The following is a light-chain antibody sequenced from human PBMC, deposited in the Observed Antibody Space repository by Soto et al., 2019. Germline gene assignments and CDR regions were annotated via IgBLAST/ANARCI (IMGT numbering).Light chain of an antibody. J-gene: IGLJ2*01. CDR3: QTWGSGTVV. CDR1: RGHSSYA. V-gene: IGLV4-69*01. Sequence: QSVLTQSPSASASLGASVKITCTLRRGHSSYAIAWHQQQPEKGPRYLMKLNSDGSHSKGDGIPDRFSGSSSGAERYLTIASLQSEDEAEYYCQTWGSGTVVFGGGTKLTVL. CDR2: LNSDGSH.